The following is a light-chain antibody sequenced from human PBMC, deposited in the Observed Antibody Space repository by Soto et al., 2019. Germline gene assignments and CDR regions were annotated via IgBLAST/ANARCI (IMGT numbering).Light chain of an antibody. CDR2: GTS. CDR1: QSVSSQ. V-gene: IGKV3-15*01. Sequence: EIVMTQSPVTLAVSPGERATLSCRASQSVSSQLAWYQQKPGQAPRLLIYGTSTRATGIPARFSGSGSGTDFTLTISRLQSEDFAVYYCQQYNNWPPGTFGQGTKLEIK. J-gene: IGKJ2*02. CDR3: QQYNNWPPGT.